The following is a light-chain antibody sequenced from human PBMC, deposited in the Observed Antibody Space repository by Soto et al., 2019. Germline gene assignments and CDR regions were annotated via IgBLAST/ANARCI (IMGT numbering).Light chain of an antibody. Sequence: QSALTQPASVSGSPGQSITISCTGTSNDIGSYKYVSWFQQYPGKVPKLIIFEVSNRPSGVSDRFSGSKSGNTASLTISGLQADDEADYYGNSYSGDITLGVFGTGTKLTVL. J-gene: IGLJ1*01. CDR1: SNDIGSYKY. CDR2: EVS. V-gene: IGLV2-14*01. CDR3: NSYSGDITLGV.